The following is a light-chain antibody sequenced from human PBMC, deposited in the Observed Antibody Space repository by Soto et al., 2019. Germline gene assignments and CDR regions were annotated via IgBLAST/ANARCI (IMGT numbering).Light chain of an antibody. CDR1: QSVSSN. CDR2: GAS. CDR3: QQYNNWPPDT. V-gene: IGKV3-15*01. Sequence: EIVMTQSPATLYVSTGERANLSCRASQSVSSNLAWYQHKPGQPPRLLIYGASTRATGIPARFSGSGSGTEFTLTISSLQSEDFAVYYCQQYNNWPPDTFGHGTKLEIK. J-gene: IGKJ2*01.